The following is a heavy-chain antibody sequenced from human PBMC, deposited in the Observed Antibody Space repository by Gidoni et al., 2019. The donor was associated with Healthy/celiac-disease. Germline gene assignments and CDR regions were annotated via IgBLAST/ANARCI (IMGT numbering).Heavy chain of an antibody. CDR2: INPNSGGT. V-gene: IGHV1-2*02. J-gene: IGHJ4*02. Sequence: QVQLVQSGAEVKQPGASVQVSCKASGYTFTGYYMHRVRQAPGQGLEWMGWINPNSGGTNYAQKFQGRVTMTRDTSISTAYMELSRLRSDDTAVDYCAFHSSSWYVGFDYWGQGTLVTVSS. CDR1: GYTFTGYY. D-gene: IGHD6-13*01. CDR3: AFHSSSWYVGFDY.